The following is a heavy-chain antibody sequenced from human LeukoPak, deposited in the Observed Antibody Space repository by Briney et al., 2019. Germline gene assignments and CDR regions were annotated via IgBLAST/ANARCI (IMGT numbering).Heavy chain of an antibody. CDR3: AKDRAYYSDSSGYYLVRAYDY. CDR2: ISGSGGST. CDR1: GFTFSTYA. V-gene: IGHV3-23*01. D-gene: IGHD3-22*01. Sequence: GGSLRLSCAASGFTFSTYAMSWVRQAPGKGLEWVSGISGSGGSTFYADSVKGRFTISRDNSKNTLYLQMNSLRAEDTAVYYCAKDRAYYSDSSGYYLVRAYDYWGQGTLVTVSS. J-gene: IGHJ4*02.